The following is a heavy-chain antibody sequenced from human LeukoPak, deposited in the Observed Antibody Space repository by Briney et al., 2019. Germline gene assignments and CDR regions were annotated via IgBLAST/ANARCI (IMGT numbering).Heavy chain of an antibody. J-gene: IGHJ3*02. Sequence: SVKVSCKASGGTFSSYAISWVRQATGQGLEWMGGIIPIFGTANYAQKFQGRVTITADKSTSTAYMELSSLRSEDTAVYYCARTPYYYDSSGYLRIWGQGTMVTVSS. CDR3: ARTPYYYDSSGYLRI. D-gene: IGHD3-22*01. CDR1: GGTFSSYA. CDR2: IIPIFGTA. V-gene: IGHV1-69*06.